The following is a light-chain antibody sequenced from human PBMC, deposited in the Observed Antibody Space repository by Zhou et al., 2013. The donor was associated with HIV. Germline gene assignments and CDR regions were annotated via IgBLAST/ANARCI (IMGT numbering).Light chain of an antibody. CDR2: DAS. CDR1: QGISTS. V-gene: IGKV1-9*01. CDR3: QQLKSNPFT. Sequence: DIQLTQSPPLLSASVGDRVTITCRASQGISTSLFWYQQKPGKAPKLLIFDASTLKTAVPSRFRGSGSGTEFTLTITSLQPEDFATYYCQQLKSNPFTFGPGTKVDIK. J-gene: IGKJ3*01.